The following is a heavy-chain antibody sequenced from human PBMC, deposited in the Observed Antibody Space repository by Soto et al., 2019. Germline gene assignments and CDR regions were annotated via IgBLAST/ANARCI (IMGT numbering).Heavy chain of an antibody. V-gene: IGHV3-7*01. CDR3: AKWSRQQSEFDC. CDR2: TKVDGSER. CDR1: GFTLSTYH. D-gene: IGHD1-26*01. Sequence: EVQLVESGGDLVQPGGSLRLSCVASGFTLSTYHMSWVRQAPGKGLEWVASTKVDGSERDYVDSVKGRFTISRDNAKNSIYLQMHSLRVEDTAVYYCAKWSRQQSEFDCWGQGTSVIVSS. J-gene: IGHJ5*01.